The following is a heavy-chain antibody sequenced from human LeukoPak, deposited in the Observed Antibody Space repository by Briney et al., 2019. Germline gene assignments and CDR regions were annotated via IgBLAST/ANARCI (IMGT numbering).Heavy chain of an antibody. CDR1: GYTLTELS. V-gene: IGHV1-24*01. CDR2: FDPEDGET. CDR3: ATLTAAVAGRTPFDY. Sequence: ASVKVSCKVSGYTLTELSMHWVRQAPGKGLEWMGGFDPEDGETIYAQKFQGRVTMTEDTSTDTAYMELSSLRSEDTAVYYCATLTAAVAGRTPFDYWGQGTLVTVSS. D-gene: IGHD6-19*01. J-gene: IGHJ4*02.